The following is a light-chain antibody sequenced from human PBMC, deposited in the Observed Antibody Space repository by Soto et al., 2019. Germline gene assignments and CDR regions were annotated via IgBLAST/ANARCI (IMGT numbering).Light chain of an antibody. V-gene: IGKV3-20*01. CDR2: ITS. CDR3: QQCGGSPLFS. CDR1: QSVTSSC. J-gene: IGKJ3*01. Sequence: EIVLTQSPATLSLSPGERATLSCTASQSVTSSCLAWYQRKPGQAPRLLIHITSTRATDIPDRFSGSGSGTDFTLTISRLQPEDFAVYYCQQCGGSPLFSFGPGTRVDI.